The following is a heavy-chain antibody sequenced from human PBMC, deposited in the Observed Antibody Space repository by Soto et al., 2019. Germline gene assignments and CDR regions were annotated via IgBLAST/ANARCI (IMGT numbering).Heavy chain of an antibody. CDR2: INWNSGSI. Sequence: GGSLRLSCATSGFTFDDYAMHWVRLAPGKGLEWVSGINWNSGSIGYGDSVKGRFTISRDNAKNSLYLQMNSLRAEDTALYYCARDMGADYYYYGMDVWGQGTTVTVSS. CDR1: GFTFDDYA. CDR3: ARDMGADYYYYGMDV. D-gene: IGHD1-26*01. V-gene: IGHV3-9*01. J-gene: IGHJ6*02.